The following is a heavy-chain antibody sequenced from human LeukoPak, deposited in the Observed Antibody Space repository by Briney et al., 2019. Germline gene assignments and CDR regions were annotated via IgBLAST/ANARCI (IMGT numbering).Heavy chain of an antibody. CDR3: ARPYYYDSRIDP. Sequence: SETLSLTCTVSGGSISSGDYYCSWIRQPPGKGLEWIAYMYYSGSTYYNPSLKSRVTMSADTSKNQLSLKLSSVTAADTAVYYCARPYYYDSRIDPWGQGILVTVPS. V-gene: IGHV4-30-4*01. D-gene: IGHD3-22*01. J-gene: IGHJ5*02. CDR1: GGSISSGDYY. CDR2: MYYSGST.